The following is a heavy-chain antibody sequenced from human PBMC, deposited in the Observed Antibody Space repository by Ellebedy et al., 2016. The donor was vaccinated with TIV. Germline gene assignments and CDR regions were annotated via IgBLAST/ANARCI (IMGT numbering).Heavy chain of an antibody. V-gene: IGHV4-31*01. CDR2: IYYNTNI. D-gene: IGHD3-10*01. J-gene: IGHJ4*02. Sequence: MPSETLSLTCTVSGGSISSGGYYWSWIRQHPGKGLEWIGYIYYNTNIYYNPSLKSPVTISVDTSKNQFSLELSSVTAADTAVYYCAAAIRGKLCIDYWGPGTLVTVSS. CDR3: AAAIRGKLCIDY. CDR1: GGSISSGGYY.